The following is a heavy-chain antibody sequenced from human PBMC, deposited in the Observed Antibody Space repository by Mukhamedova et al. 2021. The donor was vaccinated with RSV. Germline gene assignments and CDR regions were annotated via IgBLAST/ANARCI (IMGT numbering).Heavy chain of an antibody. D-gene: IGHD3-10*01. J-gene: IGHJ1*01. CDR2: ST. V-gene: IGHV3-23*03. Sequence: STYYADSVKGRFTISRDNSKNTLYLQMNSLRAEDTAVDYCAKGNNNYYGSGSEYFQRWGQGTLVTVSS. CDR3: AKGNNNYYGSGSEYFQR.